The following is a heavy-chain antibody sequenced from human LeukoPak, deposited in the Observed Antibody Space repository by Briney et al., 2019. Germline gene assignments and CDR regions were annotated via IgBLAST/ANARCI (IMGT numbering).Heavy chain of an antibody. D-gene: IGHD4-23*01. CDR3: ARSAGGNSFDY. J-gene: IGHJ4*02. Sequence: ASVKVSCKASGYTFTGYYLHWVRQAPGQGLEWMGWINPNSGDTNYAQKFQGGVTMTRDTSINTAYMELNRLRSDDTAVFYCARSAGGNSFDYWGQGILVTVSP. CDR2: INPNSGDT. V-gene: IGHV1-2*02. CDR1: GYTFTGYY.